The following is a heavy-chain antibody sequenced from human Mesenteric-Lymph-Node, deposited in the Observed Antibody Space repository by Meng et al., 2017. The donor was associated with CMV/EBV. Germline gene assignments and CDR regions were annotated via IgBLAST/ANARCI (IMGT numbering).Heavy chain of an antibody. Sequence: GESLKISCAASGFTFSSYNMNWVRQAPGKGLEWVSFLSSGGSNIYYADSVRGRFTISRDNAKNSLYLQMNSLRAEDTAVYYCARNLFASGSYYNVPMGYWGQGTLVTVS. CDR2: LSSGGSNI. CDR1: GFTFSSYN. V-gene: IGHV3-21*01. J-gene: IGHJ4*02. CDR3: ARNLFASGSYYNVPMGY. D-gene: IGHD3-10*01.